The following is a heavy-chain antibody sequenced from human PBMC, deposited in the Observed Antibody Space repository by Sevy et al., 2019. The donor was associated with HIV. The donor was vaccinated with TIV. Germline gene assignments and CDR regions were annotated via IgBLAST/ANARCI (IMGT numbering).Heavy chain of an antibody. Sequence: GGSLRLSCAASGFTFSSNWMSWVRQAPGKGLEWVANIKQDGSEIYYVDSVKGRFTIPRDNAKNSLYVQRSSLRAEDTAVYYCARERGISFIVGATTGAFDIWGQGTMVTVSS. D-gene: IGHD1-26*01. CDR2: IKQDGSEI. V-gene: IGHV3-7*01. J-gene: IGHJ3*02. CDR1: GFTFSSNW. CDR3: ARERGISFIVGATTGAFDI.